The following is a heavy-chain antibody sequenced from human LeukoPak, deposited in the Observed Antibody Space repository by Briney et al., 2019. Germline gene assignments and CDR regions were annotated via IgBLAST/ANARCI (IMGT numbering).Heavy chain of an antibody. CDR3: ARVYYSSSYDYWYFDL. CDR2: ISHDGRT. D-gene: IGHD6-13*01. CDR1: GASISSPYW. Sequence: SETLSLTCTVSGASISSPYWWSWVRQPPGKGLEWIAEISHDGRTHYNPSLKSRVTISVDTSKNQFSLKLSSVTAADTAVYYCARVYYSSSYDYWYFDLWGRGTLVTVSS. V-gene: IGHV4-4*02. J-gene: IGHJ2*01.